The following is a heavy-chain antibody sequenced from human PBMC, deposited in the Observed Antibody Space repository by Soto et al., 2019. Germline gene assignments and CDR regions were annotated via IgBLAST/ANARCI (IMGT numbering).Heavy chain of an antibody. CDR2: IIPIFGTA. CDR1: GGTFSSYA. V-gene: IGHV1-69*13. J-gene: IGHJ5*02. CDR3: ARFCSSWDVLRYFDCLDP. D-gene: IGHD3-9*01. Sequence: SVKVSCKASGGTFSSYAISWVRQAPGQGLEWMGGIIPIFGTANYAQKFQGRVTITADESTSTAYMELSSLRSEDTAAYYCARFCSSWDVLRYFDCLDPWGQGTLVTVSS.